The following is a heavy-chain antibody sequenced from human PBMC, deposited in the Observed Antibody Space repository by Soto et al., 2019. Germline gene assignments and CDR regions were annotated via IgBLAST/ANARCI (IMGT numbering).Heavy chain of an antibody. V-gene: IGHV3-30-3*01. J-gene: IGHJ4*02. CDR1: GFTFSSYA. CDR2: ISYDGSNK. CDR3: ASLPIANIDS. Sequence: PXESLRLSCAASGFTFSSYAMHWVRQAPGKGLEWVAVISYDGSNKYYADSVKGRFTISRDNSKNTLYLQMNSLRAEDTAVYYCASLPIANIDSWGQGTLVTVSS.